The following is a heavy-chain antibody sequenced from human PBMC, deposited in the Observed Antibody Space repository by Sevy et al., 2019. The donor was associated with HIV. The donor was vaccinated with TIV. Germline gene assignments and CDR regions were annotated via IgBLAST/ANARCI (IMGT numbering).Heavy chain of an antibody. V-gene: IGHV4-59*08. J-gene: IGHJ4*02. CDR1: GGSITSLY. CDR2: IYYNGHI. CDR3: AGENAWGRGYS. Sequence: SETLSLTCTVSGGSITSLYWNWIRQPPGKGLGWIANIYYNGHISYNPSLKSRVTLSLDTSKNQFALRLSSVTAADTAMYYCAGENAWGRGYSWGQGTLVTVSS. D-gene: IGHD1-26*01.